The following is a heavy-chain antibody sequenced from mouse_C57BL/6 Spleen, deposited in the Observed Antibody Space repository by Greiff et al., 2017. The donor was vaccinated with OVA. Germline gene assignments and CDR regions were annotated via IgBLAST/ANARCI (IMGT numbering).Heavy chain of an antibody. CDR3: AREVDYYGSSYRYFDV. CDR1: GYSITSGYY. J-gene: IGHJ1*03. Sequence: EVKLVESGPGLVKPSQSLSLTCSVTGYSITSGYYWNWIRQFPGNKLEWMGYISYDGSNNYNPSLKNRISITRDTSKNQFFLKLNSVTTEDTATYYCAREVDYYGSSYRYFDVWGTGTTVTVSS. V-gene: IGHV3-6*01. CDR2: ISYDGSN. D-gene: IGHD1-1*01.